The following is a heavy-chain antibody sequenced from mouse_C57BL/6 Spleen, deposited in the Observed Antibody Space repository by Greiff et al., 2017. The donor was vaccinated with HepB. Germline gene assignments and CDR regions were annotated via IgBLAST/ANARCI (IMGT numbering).Heavy chain of an antibody. CDR1: GFTFSDYG. D-gene: IGHD2-2*01. J-gene: IGHJ3*01. V-gene: IGHV5-17*01. CDR3: ARAYGYEGFAY. Sequence: EVKVEESGGGLVKPGGSLKLSCAASGFTFSDYGMHWVRQAPEKGLEWVAYISSGSSTIYYADTVKGRFTISRDNAKNTLFLQMTSLRSEDTAMYYCARAYGYEGFAYWGQGTLVTVSA. CDR2: ISSGSSTI.